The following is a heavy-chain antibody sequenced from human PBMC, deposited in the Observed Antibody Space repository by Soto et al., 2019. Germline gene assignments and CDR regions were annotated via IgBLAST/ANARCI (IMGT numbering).Heavy chain of an antibody. CDR1: GGSISSYY. J-gene: IGHJ4*02. V-gene: IGHV4-59*08. CDR2: IYYSGST. D-gene: IGHD4-17*01. Sequence: QVQLQESGPGLVKPSETLSLTCTVSGGSISSYYWSWIRQPPGKGLEWIGYIYYSGSTNYNPSLKSRVTISVDTSKNQFSLKLSSVTAADTAVYYCARRPVVYGDYSIWGQGTLVTVSS. CDR3: ARRPVVYGDYSI.